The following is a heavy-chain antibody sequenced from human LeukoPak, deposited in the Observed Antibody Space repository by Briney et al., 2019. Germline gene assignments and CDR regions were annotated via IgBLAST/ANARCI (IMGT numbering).Heavy chain of an antibody. Sequence: SQTLSLTCAISGDSVSSNSAAWNWIRQSPSRGLEWLGRTYYRSKWYNDYAVSVKSRITINPDTSKNQFSLQLNSVTPEDTAVYYCARVLWFGELPKDAFDIWGQGTMVTVSS. D-gene: IGHD3-10*01. CDR3: ARVLWFGELPKDAFDI. V-gene: IGHV6-1*01. CDR1: GDSVSSNSAA. J-gene: IGHJ3*02. CDR2: TYYRSKWYN.